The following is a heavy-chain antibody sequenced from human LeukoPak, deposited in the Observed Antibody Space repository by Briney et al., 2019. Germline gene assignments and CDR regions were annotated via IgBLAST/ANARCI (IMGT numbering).Heavy chain of an antibody. CDR2: ISAYNGNT. CDR1: GYTFTSYG. J-gene: IGHJ2*01. CDR3: ASVSDSSGYYYDVYWYFDL. V-gene: IGHV1-18*01. D-gene: IGHD3-22*01. Sequence: GASVKVSCKASGYTFTSYGISWVRQAPGQGLEWMGWISAYNGNTNYAQKLQGRVTMTTDTSTSTAYMELRSLRSDDTAVYYCASVSDSSGYYYDVYWYFDLWGRGTLVTVSS.